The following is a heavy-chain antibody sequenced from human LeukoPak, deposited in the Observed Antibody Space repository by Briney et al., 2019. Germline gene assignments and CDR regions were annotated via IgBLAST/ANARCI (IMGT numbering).Heavy chain of an antibody. V-gene: IGHV4-4*02. CDR1: GGSISSTEW. CDR3: ATRWVLTGEPY. J-gene: IGHJ4*02. D-gene: IGHD7-27*01. Sequence: PSETLSLTCAVPGGSISSTEWYTWVRQPPGQGLEWIGEIHHSGGTNYNVSLKSRVTISLDKSKNQFSLDLTSMTAADTAVYYCATRWVLTGEPYWGQGTLVTVSS. CDR2: IHHSGGT.